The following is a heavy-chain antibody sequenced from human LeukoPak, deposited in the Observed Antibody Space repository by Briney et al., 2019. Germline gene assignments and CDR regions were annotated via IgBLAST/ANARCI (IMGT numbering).Heavy chain of an antibody. CDR1: GYTFTSYY. V-gene: IGHV1-46*01. CDR2: INPSGGST. D-gene: IGHD2-21*02. Sequence: RASVKVSCKASGYTFTSYYMHWVRPAPGQGLEWMGIINPSGGSTSYAQKFQGRVTMTRDMSTSTVYMELSSLRSEDTAVYYCARGGCGGDCYPYYYYYYMDVWGKGTTVTVSS. J-gene: IGHJ6*03. CDR3: ARGGCGGDCYPYYYYYYMDV.